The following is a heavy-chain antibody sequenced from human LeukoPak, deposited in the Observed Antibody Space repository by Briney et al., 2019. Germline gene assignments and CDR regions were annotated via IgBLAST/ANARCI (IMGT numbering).Heavy chain of an antibody. D-gene: IGHD2-2*01. CDR1: GGTFSSYA. V-gene: IGHV1-69*13. CDR3: ARALYQLPNIRYFDY. Sequence: SVKVSCKASGGTFSSYAISRVRQAPGQGLEWMGGIIPIFGTANYAQKFQGRVTITADESTSTAYMELSSLRSEDTAVYYCARALYQLPNIRYFDYWGQGTLVTVSS. CDR2: IIPIFGTA. J-gene: IGHJ4*02.